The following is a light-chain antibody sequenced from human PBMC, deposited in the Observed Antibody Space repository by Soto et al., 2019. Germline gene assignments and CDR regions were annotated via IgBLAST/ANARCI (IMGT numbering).Light chain of an antibody. CDR2: DAS. CDR3: QQYENLPT. J-gene: IGKJ5*01. Sequence: DIQMTQSPSSLSASVVDRVTITFQASQNINNYLNWYQQKPGRAPKLLIYDASNLEAGVPSRFRGSGSGTDFTFTISRLQPEDIATYYRQQYENLPTFGQGTRLEI. V-gene: IGKV1-33*01. CDR1: QNINNY.